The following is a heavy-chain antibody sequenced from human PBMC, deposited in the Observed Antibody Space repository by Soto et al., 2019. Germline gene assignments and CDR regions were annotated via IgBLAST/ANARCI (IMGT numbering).Heavy chain of an antibody. Sequence: QVQLVQSGAEVKKPGASVKVSCKASGYTFINYYIHWVRQAPGHGLEWMAIINPTGGSTNYARKFEGRLTLTMDTSMSPVYMELSSLTSEDTAMYYCARHRAAGDVWGQGPLVTVSS. D-gene: IGHD2-8*02. V-gene: IGHV1-46*01. CDR3: ARHRAAGDV. CDR1: GYTFINYY. CDR2: INPTGGST. J-gene: IGHJ4*02.